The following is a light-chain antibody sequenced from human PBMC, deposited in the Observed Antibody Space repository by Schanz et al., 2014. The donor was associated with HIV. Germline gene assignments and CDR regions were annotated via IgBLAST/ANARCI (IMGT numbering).Light chain of an antibody. Sequence: IQMTQSPSSLSASVGDRVTITCRASQGIGNDLGWYQQKPGKAPKLLIYDASNLETGVPSRFSGSGSGTDFTFTISSLQPEDIATYYCQQSYSTLLTFGGGTKVEIK. CDR2: DAS. CDR1: QGIGND. CDR3: QQSYSTLLT. J-gene: IGKJ4*01. V-gene: IGKV1-33*01.